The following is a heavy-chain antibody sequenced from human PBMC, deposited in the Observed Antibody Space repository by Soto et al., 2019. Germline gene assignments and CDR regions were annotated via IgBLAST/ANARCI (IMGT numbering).Heavy chain of an antibody. J-gene: IGHJ6*02. CDR3: VVPFSFGVVPGYYYGMDV. CDR2: IIPIFGTA. CDR1: VCRRSGYA. D-gene: IGHD3-3*01. V-gene: IGHV1-69*06. Sequence: KGDLKGFVCRRSGYASSCRRKTHRQGVEWMGGIIPIFGTAHYPQKFQGRFTITADKSTSTAYMELSSLRSEDTAVHYCVVPFSFGVVPGYYYGMDVSRQGTTVTVSS.